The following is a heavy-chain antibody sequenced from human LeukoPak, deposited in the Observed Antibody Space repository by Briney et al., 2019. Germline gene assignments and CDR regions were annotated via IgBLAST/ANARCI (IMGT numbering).Heavy chain of an antibody. CDR3: ARDLTTYYYDSSGYPDY. Sequence: TGGSLRLSCAASGFTFSDYYMSWIRQAPGKGLEWVSYISSSGSTIYYADSVKGRFTISRDNAKNSLYLQMNSLRAEDTAVYYCARDLTTYYYDSSGYPDYRGQGTLVTVSS. CDR1: GFTFSDYY. D-gene: IGHD3-22*01. J-gene: IGHJ4*02. V-gene: IGHV3-11*01. CDR2: ISSSGSTI.